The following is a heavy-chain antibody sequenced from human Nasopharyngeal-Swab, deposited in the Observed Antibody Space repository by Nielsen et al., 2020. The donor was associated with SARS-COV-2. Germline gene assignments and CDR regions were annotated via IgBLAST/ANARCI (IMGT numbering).Heavy chain of an antibody. D-gene: IGHD2-15*01. V-gene: IGHV3-73*01. CDR1: GFTFSDSA. CDR2: IRSKGNNYAT. CDR3: TRCGGGCYSGRDY. J-gene: IGHJ4*02. Sequence: GESLKISCAASGFTFSDSAIHWVRQASGEGLEWVARIRSKGNNYATAYSASVKGRFIIFRDDPTNTAYLQMNSLKTEDTAMYYCTRCGGGCYSGRDYWGKGTLVNVSS.